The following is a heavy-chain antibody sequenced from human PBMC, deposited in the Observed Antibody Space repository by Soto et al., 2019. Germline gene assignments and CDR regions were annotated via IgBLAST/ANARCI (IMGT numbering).Heavy chain of an antibody. CDR3: AIDLSGAGIMSFVY. CDR1: GDSVSSNSPA. Sequence: SQTISLTCAISGDSVSSNSPAWNWIRQSPSRGLEWLGRTYYRSKWYNDYAVSVKSRITINPDTSKNQFSLQLNSVTPEDTAVYYCAIDLSGAGIMSFVYSGPATLRTVS. CDR2: TYYRSKWYN. J-gene: IGHJ4*02. D-gene: IGHD3-16*01. V-gene: IGHV6-1*01.